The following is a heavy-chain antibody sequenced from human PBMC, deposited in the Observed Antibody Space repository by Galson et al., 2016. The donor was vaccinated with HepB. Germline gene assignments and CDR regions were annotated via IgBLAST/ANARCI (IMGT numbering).Heavy chain of an antibody. J-gene: IGHJ4*02. Sequence: SLRLSCAASGLTFSSYGMSWVRQAPGKGLEWVPTMSGSGGTTYYADSVKGRFTISRDNSRNTVFLQMNSPTAEDTAVYYCAKAPSGWSYYFDYWGQGILVTVSS. CDR3: AKAPSGWSYYFDY. V-gene: IGHV3-23*01. CDR1: GLTFSSYG. D-gene: IGHD6-19*01. CDR2: MSGSGGTT.